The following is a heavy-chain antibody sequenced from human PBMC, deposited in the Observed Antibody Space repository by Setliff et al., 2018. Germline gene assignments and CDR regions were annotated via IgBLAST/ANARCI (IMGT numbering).Heavy chain of an antibody. CDR2: ISAYNGYI. CDR3: AGGSRGFDY. J-gene: IGHJ4*02. CDR1: GYTFSNYG. V-gene: IGHV1-18*01. Sequence: ASVKVSCKASGYTFSNYGISWVRQAPGQGLEWMGWISAYNGYIIYAQNLQDRVAITRDTSASTAYMELSSLTSEDTAVYFCAGGSRGFDYWGQGALVTVSS.